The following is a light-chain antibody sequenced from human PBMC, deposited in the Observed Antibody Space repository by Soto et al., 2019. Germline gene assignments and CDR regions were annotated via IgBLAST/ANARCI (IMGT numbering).Light chain of an antibody. V-gene: IGLV1-44*01. CDR2: SNT. J-gene: IGLJ1*01. CDR1: SSNIGSNT. Sequence: QSVLTQPPSVSETPGQSVTISCSGSSSNIGSNTVNWYRQLPETAPKLLIYSNTQRPSGVPDRFSGSKSGTSASLAISGLQSEDEADYYCAVCDDSLNGCVFGTGTKVTVL. CDR3: AVCDDSLNGCV.